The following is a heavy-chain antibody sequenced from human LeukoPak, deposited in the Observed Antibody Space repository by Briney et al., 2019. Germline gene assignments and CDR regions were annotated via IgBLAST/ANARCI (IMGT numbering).Heavy chain of an antibody. V-gene: IGHV1-8*01. CDR2: MNPNSGNT. D-gene: IGHD3-22*01. Sequence: GASVKVSCKASGYTFTSYDINRVRQATGQGLEWMGWMNPNSGNTGYAQKFQGRVTMTRNTSISTAYMELSSLRSEDTAVYYCARGFYYDSSGYYYGPNDYWGQGTLVTVSS. CDR1: GYTFTSYD. J-gene: IGHJ4*02. CDR3: ARGFYYDSSGYYYGPNDY.